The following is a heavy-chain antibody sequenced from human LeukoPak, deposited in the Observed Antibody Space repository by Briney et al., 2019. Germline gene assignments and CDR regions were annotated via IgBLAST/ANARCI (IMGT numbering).Heavy chain of an antibody. Sequence: SETLSLTCTVSGASISSTFYSWTWIRQPAGQGLEFIGRFSISGSPNYNPSLKSRVNISVDTSKNQFSLKLSSVTAADTAVYYCARDYYGSGSLFYWGQGTLVTVSS. CDR1: GASISSTFYS. J-gene: IGHJ4*02. CDR2: FSISGSP. D-gene: IGHD3-10*01. V-gene: IGHV4-61*02. CDR3: ARDYYGSGSLFY.